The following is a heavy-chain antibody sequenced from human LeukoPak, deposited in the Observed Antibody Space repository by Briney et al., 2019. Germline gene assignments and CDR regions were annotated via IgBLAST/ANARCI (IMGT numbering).Heavy chain of an antibody. CDR3: TTWAAWATTRDY. CDR1: GFAFSNAW. V-gene: IGHV3-15*01. J-gene: IGHJ4*02. D-gene: IGHD5-12*01. Sequence: GGSLRLSCAASGFAFSNAWMSWVRQAPGKGLEWVGQIKSKTDGGTTDYAAPVKGRLTISRDDSKNMLYLQMSSLKNEDTAVYYCTTWAAWATTRDYWGQGTLLTVSS. CDR2: IKSKTDGGTT.